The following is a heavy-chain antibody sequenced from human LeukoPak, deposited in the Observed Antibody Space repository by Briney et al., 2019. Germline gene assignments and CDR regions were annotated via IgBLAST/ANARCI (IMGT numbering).Heavy chain of an antibody. CDR2: ISYDGSNK. Sequence: GGSLRLSCAASGFTFSGYGMHWVRQAPGKGLEWVAVISYDGSNKYYADSVKGRFTFSRDNSKNTLYLQMNSLRAEDTAVYYCAKEYCSNSVCHSLDYWGQGTLVTVSS. CDR3: AKEYCSNSVCHSLDY. D-gene: IGHD2-8*01. V-gene: IGHV3-30*18. J-gene: IGHJ4*02. CDR1: GFTFSGYG.